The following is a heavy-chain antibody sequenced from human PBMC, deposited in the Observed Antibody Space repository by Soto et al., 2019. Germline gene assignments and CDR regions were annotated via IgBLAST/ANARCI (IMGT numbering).Heavy chain of an antibody. CDR3: AKGHPNCDFWSGYDY. Sequence: GGSLRLSCAASGFTFSSYAMSWVRQAPGKGLEWVSAISGSGGSTYYADSVKGRFTISRDNSKNTLYLQMNSLRAEDTSVYYCAKGHPNCDFWSGYDYWGQATLVTVSS. V-gene: IGHV3-23*01. D-gene: IGHD3-3*01. CDR2: ISGSGGST. J-gene: IGHJ4*02. CDR1: GFTFSSYA.